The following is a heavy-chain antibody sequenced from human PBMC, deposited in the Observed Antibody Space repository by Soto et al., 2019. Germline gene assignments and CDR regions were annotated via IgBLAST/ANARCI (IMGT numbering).Heavy chain of an antibody. D-gene: IGHD6-19*01. CDR1: GFTFSSYA. CDR3: AKVWPPGIAVAGHFDY. CDR2: ISGSGGST. Sequence: HPGGSLRLSCAASGFTFSSYAMSWVRQAPGKGLEWVSAISGSGGSTYYADSVKGRFTISRDNSKNTLYLQMNSLRAEDTAVYYCAKVWPPGIAVAGHFDYWGQGTLVTVSS. J-gene: IGHJ4*02. V-gene: IGHV3-23*01.